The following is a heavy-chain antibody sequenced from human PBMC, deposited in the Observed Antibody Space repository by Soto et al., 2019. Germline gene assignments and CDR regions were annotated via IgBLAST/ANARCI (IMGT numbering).Heavy chain of an antibody. CDR2: IYYSGST. CDR3: SRSRGCSGGSGRPNWLDP. CDR1: CGSVSSGIYY. Sequence: SETLSLTCAVSCGSVSSGIYYWGWIRQPPGKGLDWIGYIYYSGSTNYNPSLKSRVTISVDTSKNQFSLKLSSVTAADTAVYYFSRSRGCSGGSGRPNWLDPPGQATLVTISS. D-gene: IGHD2-15*01. J-gene: IGHJ5*02. V-gene: IGHV4-61*01.